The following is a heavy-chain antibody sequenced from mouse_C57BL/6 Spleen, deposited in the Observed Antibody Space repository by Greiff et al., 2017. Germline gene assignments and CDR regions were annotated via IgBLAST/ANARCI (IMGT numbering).Heavy chain of an antibody. J-gene: IGHJ3*01. D-gene: IGHD2-5*01. V-gene: IGHV1-15*01. CDR3: TQYSNSGSWWAY. Sequence: VQLQQSGAELVRPGASVTLSCKASGYTFPDYEMHWVKQTPVHGLDWIGAIDPETGGTAYNQKFKGKAILTAEKSSSTAYMELRSLTAEDSAVYYCTQYSNSGSWWAYWGQGTLDTVSA. CDR1: GYTFPDYE. CDR2: IDPETGGT.